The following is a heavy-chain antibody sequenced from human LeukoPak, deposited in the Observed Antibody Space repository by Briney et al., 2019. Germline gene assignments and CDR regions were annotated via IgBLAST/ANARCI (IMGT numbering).Heavy chain of an antibody. CDR2: ISSSGSTI. Sequence: GGSLRLSCAASGFTFSSYEMNWVRQAPGKGLEWVSYISSSGSTIYYADSVKGRFTISRDNAKNSLYLQMNSLRAEDTAVYYCARAPILLWFGEFKNAFDIWGQGTMVTVSS. V-gene: IGHV3-48*03. D-gene: IGHD3-10*01. CDR3: ARAPILLWFGEFKNAFDI. J-gene: IGHJ3*02. CDR1: GFTFSSYE.